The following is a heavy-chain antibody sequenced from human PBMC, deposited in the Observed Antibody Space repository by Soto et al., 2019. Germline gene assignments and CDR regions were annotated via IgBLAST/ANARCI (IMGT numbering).Heavy chain of an antibody. D-gene: IGHD6-19*01. CDR2: ISYDGSNK. CDR1: GFTFSSYA. CDR3: ARESLYSSGLDY. J-gene: IGHJ4*02. V-gene: IGHV3-30-3*01. Sequence: ESGGGVVQPGRSLRLSCAASGFTFSSYAMHWVRQAPGKGLEWVAVISYDGSNKYYAESVKGRFTISRDNSKNTLYLQMNSLRAEDTAVYYCARESLYSSGLDYWGQGTLVTVSS.